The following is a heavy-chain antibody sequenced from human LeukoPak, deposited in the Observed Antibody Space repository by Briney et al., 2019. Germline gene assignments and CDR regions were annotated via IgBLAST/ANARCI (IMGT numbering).Heavy chain of an antibody. CDR1: GFTFSSYG. D-gene: IGHD4-17*01. CDR2: ISYDGSTK. J-gene: IGHJ4*02. CDR3: VIGGYGDYVEAFDY. V-gene: IGHV3-30*03. Sequence: PGGSLRLSCAAFGFTFSSYGMHWVRQAPGKGLEWVAVISYDGSTKYYAESVKGRFTISRDNSKNTLYLQMNSLRAEDTAVYSCVIGGYGDYVEAFDYWGEGGLVTVSS.